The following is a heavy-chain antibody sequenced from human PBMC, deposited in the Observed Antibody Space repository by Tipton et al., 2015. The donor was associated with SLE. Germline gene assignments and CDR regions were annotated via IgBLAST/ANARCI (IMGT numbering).Heavy chain of an antibody. Sequence: TLSLTCTVSGGSISSSTYYWGWIRQPPGKGLEWIGNIYYSGSTNYNPSLRSRVTISVDTSKNQFSLKVNSVTAADTAIYYCATARNIYDAFDLWARGTMVTVSS. CDR2: IYYSGST. CDR1: GGSISSSTYY. J-gene: IGHJ3*01. D-gene: IGHD2/OR15-2a*01. V-gene: IGHV4-39*07. CDR3: ATARNIYDAFDL.